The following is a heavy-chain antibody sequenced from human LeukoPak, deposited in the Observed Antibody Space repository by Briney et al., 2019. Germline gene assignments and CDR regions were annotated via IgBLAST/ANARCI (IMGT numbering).Heavy chain of an antibody. D-gene: IGHD5-18*01. CDR3: ARADSYGPPGFDI. CDR1: GGSISSGSYY. V-gene: IGHV4-39*07. CDR2: IYYSGST. J-gene: IGHJ3*02. Sequence: SDTLSLTCTVSGGSISSGSYYWVWIRQPPRKGLEWIGSIYYSGSTYYNPSLKSRVTISVDTSKNQFSLKLSSVTAADTAVYYCARADSYGPPGFDIWGQGTMVTVPS.